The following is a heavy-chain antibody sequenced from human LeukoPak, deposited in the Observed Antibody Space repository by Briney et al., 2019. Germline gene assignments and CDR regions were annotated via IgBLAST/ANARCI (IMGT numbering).Heavy chain of an antibody. D-gene: IGHD6-19*01. J-gene: IGHJ4*02. CDR2: ISGSGGST. Sequence: GGSLRLSCAASGFTFSSYAMSWVRQAPGKGLEWVSAISGSGGSTYYADSVKGRFTISRDNSKNTLYLQMNSMRAEDTAVYYCAKDSEWLVSYLFDYWGQGTLVTVSS. V-gene: IGHV3-23*01. CDR3: AKDSEWLVSYLFDY. CDR1: GFTFSSYA.